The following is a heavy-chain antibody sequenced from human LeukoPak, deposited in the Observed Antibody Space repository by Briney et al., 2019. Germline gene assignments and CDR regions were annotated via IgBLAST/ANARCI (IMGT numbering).Heavy chain of an antibody. D-gene: IGHD4-17*01. CDR1: GFTFSSYW. J-gene: IGHJ4*02. CDR2: IKPDGSEK. V-gene: IGHV3-7*03. CDR3: ARGVYGDQYYFDY. Sequence: PGGSLRLSCAASGFTFSSYWMSWVRQAPGKGLEWVANIKPDGSEKYSVDSVKGRFTISRDNAKNSLFLQMNSLRAEDTAVYYCARGVYGDQYYFDYWDQGTLVTVSS.